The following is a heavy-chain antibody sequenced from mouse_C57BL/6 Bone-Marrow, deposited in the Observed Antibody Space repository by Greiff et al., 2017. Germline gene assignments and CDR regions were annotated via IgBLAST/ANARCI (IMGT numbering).Heavy chain of an antibody. V-gene: IGHV1-74*01. D-gene: IGHD1-1*01. CDR1: GYTFTSYW. CDR2: IHPSDSDT. Sequence: VQLQQPGAELVKPGASVKVSCKASGYTFTSYWMHWVKQRPGQGLEWIGRIHPSDSDTNYNQKFKGKATLTVDKSSSTAYMQLSSLTSEDSAVYYCAIEGHYYGSSYASYYYAMDYWGQGTSVTVSS. CDR3: AIEGHYYGSSYASYYYAMDY. J-gene: IGHJ4*01.